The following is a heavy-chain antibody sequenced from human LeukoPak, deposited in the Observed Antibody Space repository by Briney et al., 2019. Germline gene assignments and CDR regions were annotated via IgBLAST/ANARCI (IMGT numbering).Heavy chain of an antibody. D-gene: IGHD3-3*01. J-gene: IGHJ4*02. Sequence: SGGSLRLSCAASGFTFSSYSMNWVRQAPGKGLEWVSYISSSSSTIYYADSVKGRFTISRDNSKNTLYLQMNSLRAEDTAVYYCAKGNDFWSGYCFDYWGQGTLVTVSS. CDR2: ISSSSSTI. CDR1: GFTFSSYS. V-gene: IGHV3-48*01. CDR3: AKGNDFWSGYCFDY.